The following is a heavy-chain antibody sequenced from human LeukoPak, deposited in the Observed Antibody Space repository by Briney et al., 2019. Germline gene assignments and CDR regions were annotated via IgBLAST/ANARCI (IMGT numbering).Heavy chain of an antibody. CDR2: IYWDDDK. Sequence: GSGPTLVNPTQTLTLTCTFSGFSLSTSGVAVGWIRQPPGKALEWLALIYWDDDKRYSPSLKSKLTITKDTSKNQVVLTMTNMDPVDTATYYCAPLKGDIVVDSHWGQGTLVTVSS. CDR3: APLKGDIVVDSH. J-gene: IGHJ4*02. D-gene: IGHD3-22*01. CDR1: GFSLSTSGVA. V-gene: IGHV2-5*02.